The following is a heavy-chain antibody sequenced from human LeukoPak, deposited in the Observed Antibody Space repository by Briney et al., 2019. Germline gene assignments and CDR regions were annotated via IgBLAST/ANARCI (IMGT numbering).Heavy chain of an antibody. CDR3: TGGGYTDEGIDY. J-gene: IGHJ4*02. CDR2: IKQGGSKK. V-gene: IGHV3-7*04. Sequence: PGGSLRLSCAASGFTFSSYAMSWVRQAPGEGVEWVANIKQGGSKKSYVDSVEGRFTIYRDNDKNSLYLQMNSLRAEDTAKCYSTGGGYTDEGIDYWGQGTLVTVSS. CDR1: GFTFSSYA. D-gene: IGHD6-25*01.